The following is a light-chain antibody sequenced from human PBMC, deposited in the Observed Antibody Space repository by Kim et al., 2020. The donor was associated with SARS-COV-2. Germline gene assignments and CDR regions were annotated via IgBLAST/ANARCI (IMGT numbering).Light chain of an antibody. J-gene: IGKJ1*01. V-gene: IGKV2D-29*02. CDR3: MQSIQLR. Sequence: DIVMTQTPLSLSVTPGQPASISCKSSQSLLHSDGKTYLYWYLQKPDQSPQLLIYEVSNRCSGVPVRFSGNGSGTDFTLKISRVEDDDVGVYYCMQSIQLRFGQGTKVEIK. CDR2: EVS. CDR1: QSLLHSDGKTY.